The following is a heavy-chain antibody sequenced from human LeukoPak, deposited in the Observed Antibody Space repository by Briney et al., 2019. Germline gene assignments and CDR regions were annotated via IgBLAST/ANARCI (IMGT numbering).Heavy chain of an antibody. CDR2: IKQDGSEK. CDR3: AKESGSYYDAFDI. D-gene: IGHD1-26*01. V-gene: IGHV3-7*03. CDR1: GFTFSSYW. J-gene: IGHJ3*02. Sequence: GGSLRLSCAASGFTFSSYWMSWVRQAPGKGLEWVANIKQDGSEKYYVDSVKGRFTISRDNAKNSLYLQMNSLRAEDTAVYYCAKESGSYYDAFDIWGQGTMVTVSS.